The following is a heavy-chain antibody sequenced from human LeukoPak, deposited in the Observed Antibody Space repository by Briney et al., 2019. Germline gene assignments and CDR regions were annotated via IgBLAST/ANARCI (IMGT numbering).Heavy chain of an antibody. CDR3: ARDPGSGYVNNGFDP. CDR2: SSGSSSYI. V-gene: IGHV3-21*01. CDR1: GFTFSSYS. D-gene: IGHD3-22*01. Sequence: PGGSLRLSCAASGFTFSSYSMNWVRQAPGKGLEWVSSSSGSSSYIYYAGSVKGRFTISRDNAKNSLYLQMYSLRAEDTAVYYCARDPGSGYVNNGFDPWGQGTLVTVSS. J-gene: IGHJ5*02.